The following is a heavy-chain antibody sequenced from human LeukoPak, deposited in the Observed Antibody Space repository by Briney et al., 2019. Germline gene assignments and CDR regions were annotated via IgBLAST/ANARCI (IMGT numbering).Heavy chain of an antibody. V-gene: IGHV3-21*01. J-gene: IGHJ4*02. CDR2: ISSSSSYI. CDR3: ARDLRLLWFGELPCPRGLDY. D-gene: IGHD3-10*01. Sequence: GGSLRLSCAASGFTFSSYSMNWVRQAPGKGLEWVSSISSSSSYIYYADSVRGRFTISRDNAKNSLYLQMNSLRAEDTAVYYCARDLRLLWFGELPCPRGLDYWGQGTLVTVSS. CDR1: GFTFSSYS.